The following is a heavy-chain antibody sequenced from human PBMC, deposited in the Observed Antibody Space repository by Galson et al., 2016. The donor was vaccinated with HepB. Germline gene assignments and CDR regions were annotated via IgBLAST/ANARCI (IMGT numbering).Heavy chain of an antibody. CDR3: AHKGSGGSCYDY. V-gene: IGHV2-5*02. J-gene: IGHJ4*02. D-gene: IGHD2-15*01. CDR1: GFSLSTSGVG. Sequence: PALVKPTQTLTLTCTFSGFSLSTSGVGVGWIRQPPGKALEWLGIIYWDDDKRYSPSLKSRLTITKDTSKNQVVLTMTHMDPVDTATYYCAHKGSGGSCYDYWGQGTLVTVSS. CDR2: IYWDDDK.